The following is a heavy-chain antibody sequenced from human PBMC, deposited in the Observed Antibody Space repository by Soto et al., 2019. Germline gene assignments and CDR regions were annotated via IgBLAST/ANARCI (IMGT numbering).Heavy chain of an antibody. Sequence: QVQLVQSGAEVKKPGASVKVSCKASGYTFTSYGISWVRQAPGPGLEWMGWISAYNGNTNYAQKLQGRVTMTTDTSTSTAYMELRSLRSDDTAVYYCARGTGLLWFGELSRNWFDPWGQGTLVTVSS. CDR3: ARGTGLLWFGELSRNWFDP. V-gene: IGHV1-18*01. D-gene: IGHD3-10*01. J-gene: IGHJ5*02. CDR2: ISAYNGNT. CDR1: GYTFTSYG.